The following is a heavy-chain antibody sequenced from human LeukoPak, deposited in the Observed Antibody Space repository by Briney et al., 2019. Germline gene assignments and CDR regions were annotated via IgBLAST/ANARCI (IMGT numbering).Heavy chain of an antibody. V-gene: IGHV5-51*01. Sequence: LGESLKISCKGSGYSFTSYWIGRVRQLPGKGLEWMGIIYPGDSDTRYSPSFQGQVTISADKSISTAYLQWSSLKASDTAMYYCAISYSSSWYYFDYWGQGTLVTVSS. CDR1: GYSFTSYW. CDR2: IYPGDSDT. J-gene: IGHJ4*02. CDR3: AISYSSSWYYFDY. D-gene: IGHD6-13*01.